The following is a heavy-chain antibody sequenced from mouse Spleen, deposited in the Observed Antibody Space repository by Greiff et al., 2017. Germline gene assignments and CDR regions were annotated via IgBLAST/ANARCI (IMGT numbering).Heavy chain of an antibody. Sequence: VQLQESDTGLVKPGTSVKISCRISGYTFTDHSIPWMKQRPEQGLDWIGYIYPRDGNIKYNEKFRDKATLTADKSSSTAYMQLNSLTSADSALYFCARERYGNFFDYWGRGTSLTVSS. J-gene: IGHJ2*02. D-gene: IGHD2-10*02. CDR2: IYPRDGNI. V-gene: IGHV1-78*01. CDR3: ARERYGNFFDY. CDR1: GYTFTDHS.